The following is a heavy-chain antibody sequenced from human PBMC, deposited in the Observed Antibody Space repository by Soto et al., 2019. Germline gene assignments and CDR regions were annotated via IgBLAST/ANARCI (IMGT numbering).Heavy chain of an antibody. D-gene: IGHD6-19*01. CDR1: GFTFSNYG. CDR3: VKDRSLAVAVLYYFDY. V-gene: IGHV3-64D*06. CDR2: IISNGGTT. J-gene: IGHJ4*02. Sequence: LRLSCSASGFTFSNYGMHWVRQAPGKGLEFVSAIISNGGTTYYADSVRGRFTISRDNSKNTLFLQMSSLRADDTAVYYCVKDRSLAVAVLYYFDYWGQGTLVTVSA.